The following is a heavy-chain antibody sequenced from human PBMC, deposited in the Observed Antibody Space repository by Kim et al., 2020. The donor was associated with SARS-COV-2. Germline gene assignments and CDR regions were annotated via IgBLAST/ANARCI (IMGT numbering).Heavy chain of an antibody. CDR2: ISSSSSTI. CDR1: GFTFSSYS. D-gene: IGHD2-15*01. J-gene: IGHJ5*02. CDR3: ARDDVGCSGGSCYSLFTNWFDP. Sequence: GGSLRLSCAASGFTFSSYSMNWVRQAPGKGLEWVSYISSSSSTIYYADSVKGRFTISRDNAKNSLYLQMNSLRDEDTAVYYCARDDVGCSGGSCYSLFTNWFDPWGQGTLVTVSS. V-gene: IGHV3-48*02.